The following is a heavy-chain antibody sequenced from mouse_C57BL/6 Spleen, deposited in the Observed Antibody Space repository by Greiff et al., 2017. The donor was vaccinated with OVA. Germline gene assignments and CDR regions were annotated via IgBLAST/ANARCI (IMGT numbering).Heavy chain of an antibody. V-gene: IGHV5-16*01. CDR1: GFTFSDYY. Sequence: EVHLVESEGGLVQPGSSMKLSCTASGFTFSDYYMAWVRQVPEKGLEWVANINYDGSSTYYLDSLKSRFIISRDNAKNILYLQMSSLKSEDTATYYCARDGDGSSYYYAMDYWGQGTSVTVSS. J-gene: IGHJ4*01. CDR3: ARDGDGSSYYYAMDY. D-gene: IGHD1-1*01. CDR2: INYDGSST.